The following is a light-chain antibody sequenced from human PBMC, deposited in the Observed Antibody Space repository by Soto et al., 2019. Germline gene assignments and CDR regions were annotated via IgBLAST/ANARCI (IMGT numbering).Light chain of an antibody. V-gene: IGKV3-15*01. CDR2: GAS. CDR1: QSVSNN. Sequence: EIVMTQSPATLSVSPGERATLSCRASQSVSNNLAWYQQKPGQAPRLLIYGASTRVTGIPARFSGSGSGTEFTLTISSLQSEDFAVYYCQQFNNWPLWTFGQGTKVEIK. CDR3: QQFNNWPLWT. J-gene: IGKJ1*01.